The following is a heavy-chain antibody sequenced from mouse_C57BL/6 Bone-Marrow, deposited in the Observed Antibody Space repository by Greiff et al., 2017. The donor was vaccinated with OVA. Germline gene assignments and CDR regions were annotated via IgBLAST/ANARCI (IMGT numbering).Heavy chain of an antibody. V-gene: IGHV1-72*01. CDR1: GYTFTSYW. CDR2: IDPNSGGT. J-gene: IGHJ2*01. Sequence: QVHVKQSGAELVKPGASVKLSCKASGYTFTSYWMHWVKQRPGRGLEWIGRIDPNSGGTKYNEKFKSKATLTVDKPSSTAYMQLSSLTSEDSAVYYCARRPRVYYGYDFDYWGQGTTLTVSS. CDR3: ARRPRVYYGYDFDY. D-gene: IGHD2-2*01.